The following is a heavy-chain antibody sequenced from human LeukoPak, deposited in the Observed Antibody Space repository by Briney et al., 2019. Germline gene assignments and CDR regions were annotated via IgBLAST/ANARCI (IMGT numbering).Heavy chain of an antibody. Sequence: SETLSLTCTVSGGSISSGGYYWSWLRQHPGTGLEWLGYIYYSGSTYYNPSLKSRVTISVNTSKNQFSLKLSSVTAADTAVYYCASLSLIAAAHYYYGMDVWGQGTTVTVSS. J-gene: IGHJ6*02. V-gene: IGHV4-31*03. CDR1: GGSISSGGYY. CDR3: ASLSLIAAAHYYYGMDV. D-gene: IGHD6-13*01. CDR2: IYYSGST.